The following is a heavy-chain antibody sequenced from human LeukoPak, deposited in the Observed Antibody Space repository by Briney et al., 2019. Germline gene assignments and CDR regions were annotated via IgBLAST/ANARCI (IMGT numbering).Heavy chain of an antibody. CDR1: GLTFSSKY. Sequence: PGGSMRLSCAASGLTFSSKYMTWVRQAQGKGLEWVSVIYSGGSTYYADSVTGRFTISRDNSKNTLYLQMNSLRVEDTAVYYCVRLRGYSYGPPDYWGQGTLVTVSS. J-gene: IGHJ4*02. V-gene: IGHV3-53*01. CDR2: IYSGGST. CDR3: VRLRGYSYGPPDY. D-gene: IGHD5-18*01.